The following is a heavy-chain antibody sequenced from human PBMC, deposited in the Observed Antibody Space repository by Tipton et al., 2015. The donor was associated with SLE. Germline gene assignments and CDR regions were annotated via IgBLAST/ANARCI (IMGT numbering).Heavy chain of an antibody. CDR2: ITPSGVNS. D-gene: IGHD3-10*01. CDR1: GFTFSSYG. Sequence: GSLRLSCAASGFTFSSYGMHWVRQAPGKGLEWVSAITPSGVNSYYADSVKGRFTISRDNSKNTLYLQMNSLRAEDTAVYYCAKRALYASGSSEDVWGQGTTVTVSS. CDR3: AKRALYASGSSEDV. V-gene: IGHV3-23*01. J-gene: IGHJ6*02.